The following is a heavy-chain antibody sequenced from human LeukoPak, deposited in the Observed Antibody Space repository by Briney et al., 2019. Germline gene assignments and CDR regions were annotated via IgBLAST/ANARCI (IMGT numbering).Heavy chain of an antibody. CDR2: MNPNSGNT. CDR1: GYTFTSYD. J-gene: IGHJ4*02. D-gene: IGHD3-22*01. Sequence: RRASVKVSCKASGYTFTSYDINWVRQATGQGLEWMGWMNPNSGNTGYAQKFQGRVTITRNTSISTAYMELSSPRAEDTALYYCAKYYDSSGYLGGFDYWGQGTLVTVSS. V-gene: IGHV1-8*03. CDR3: AKYYDSSGYLGGFDY.